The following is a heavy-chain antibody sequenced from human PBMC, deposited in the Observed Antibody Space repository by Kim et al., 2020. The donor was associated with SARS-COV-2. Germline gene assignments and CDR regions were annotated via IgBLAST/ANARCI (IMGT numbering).Heavy chain of an antibody. V-gene: IGHV4-59*13. CDR3: ARRIPALGGYYYYGMDV. Sequence: SETLSLTCTVSGGSISSYYWSWIRQPPGKGLEWIGYIYYSGSTNYNPSLKSRVTISVDTSKNQFSLKLSSVTAADTAVYYCARRIPALGGYYYYGMDVWGQGTTVTVSS. CDR2: IYYSGST. D-gene: IGHD2-2*01. CDR1: GGSISSYY. J-gene: IGHJ6*02.